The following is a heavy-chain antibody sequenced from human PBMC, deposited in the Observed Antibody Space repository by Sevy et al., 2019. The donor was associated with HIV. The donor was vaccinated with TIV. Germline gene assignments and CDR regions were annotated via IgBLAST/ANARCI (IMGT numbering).Heavy chain of an antibody. J-gene: IGHJ4*02. CDR2: FDTENGET. CDR3: ATNTDNGYSDY. D-gene: IGHD3-22*01. Sequence: ASVKVSCKVSGYTLTELSMHWVRQAPGKGLEWMGSFDTENGETLYAQKFQGRVTMTEDTSTDTAYMELSSLRSEDTAVYYGATNTDNGYSDYWGQGTLVTVSS. CDR1: GYTLTELS. V-gene: IGHV1-24*01.